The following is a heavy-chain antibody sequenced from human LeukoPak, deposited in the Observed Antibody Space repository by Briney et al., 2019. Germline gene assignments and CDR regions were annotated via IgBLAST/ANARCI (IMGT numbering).Heavy chain of an antibody. V-gene: IGHV4-59*01. CDR2: TYYSGST. CDR1: GGSISSYY. Sequence: SETLSLTCTVSGGSISSYYWSWIRQPPGKGLEWIGYTYYSGSTNYNPSLKSRVTISVDTSKNQFSLKLSSVTAADTAVYYCARGGVAAFDIWGQGTMVTVSS. D-gene: IGHD1-26*01. J-gene: IGHJ3*02. CDR3: ARGGVAAFDI.